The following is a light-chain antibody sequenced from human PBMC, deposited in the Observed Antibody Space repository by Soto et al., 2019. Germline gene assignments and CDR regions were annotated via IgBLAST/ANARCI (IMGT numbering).Light chain of an antibody. CDR1: QSVYRG. CDR3: QHYDTYPWT. Sequence: DIQMTQSPSTLSASIGDRVTITCRASQSVYRGLAWYQQKPGKAPNLLIYEVSTLERGVPSRFSGSGSGTEFTLTLSSLQADDFATYYCQHYDTYPWTFGQGTKVEIK. CDR2: EVS. J-gene: IGKJ1*01. V-gene: IGKV1-5*03.